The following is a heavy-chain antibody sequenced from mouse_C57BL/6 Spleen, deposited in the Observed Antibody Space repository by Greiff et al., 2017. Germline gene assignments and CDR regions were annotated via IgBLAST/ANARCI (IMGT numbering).Heavy chain of an antibody. CDR2: INPSNGGT. V-gene: IGHV1-53*01. J-gene: IGHJ2*01. CDR3: ARKRGSSGTGIDY. D-gene: IGHD4-1*01. Sequence: VQGVESGTELVKPGASVKLSCKASGYTFTSYWMHWVKQRPGQGLEWIGNINPSNGGTNYNEKFKSKATLTVDKSSSTAYMQLSSLTSEDSAVYYCARKRGSSGTGIDYWGQGTTLTVSS. CDR1: GYTFTSYW.